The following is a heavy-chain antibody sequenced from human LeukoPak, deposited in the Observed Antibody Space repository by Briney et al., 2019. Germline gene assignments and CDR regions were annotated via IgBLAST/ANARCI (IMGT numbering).Heavy chain of an antibody. J-gene: IGHJ4*02. V-gene: IGHV1-69*04. D-gene: IGHD3-10*01. CDR1: GGTFSSYA. CDR3: ARGTFG. Sequence: ASVKVSCKASGGTFSSYAISWVRQAPGQGLEWMGRIIPILGIANYAQKFQGRVTMTRNTSISTAYMELSSLRSEDTAVYYCARGTFGWGQGTLVTVSS. CDR2: IIPILGIA.